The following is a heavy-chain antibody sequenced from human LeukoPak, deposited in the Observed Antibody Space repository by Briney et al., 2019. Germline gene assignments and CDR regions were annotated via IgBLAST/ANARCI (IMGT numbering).Heavy chain of an antibody. CDR1: GGSISSSSYY. D-gene: IGHD6-6*01. Sequence: SETLSLTCTVSGGSISSSSYYWGWIRQPPGKGLEWIGSIYYSGSTYYNPSLKSRVTISVDTSKNQFSLKLSSVTAADTAVYYCARGGLTAARPLCAFDIWGQGTMVTVSS. V-gene: IGHV4-39*07. J-gene: IGHJ3*02. CDR2: IYYSGST. CDR3: ARGGLTAARPLCAFDI.